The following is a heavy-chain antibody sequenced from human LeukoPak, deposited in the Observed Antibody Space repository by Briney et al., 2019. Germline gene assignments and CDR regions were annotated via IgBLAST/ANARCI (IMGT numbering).Heavy chain of an antibody. CDR1: GFTFSSYS. D-gene: IGHD2-15*01. V-gene: IGHV3-48*01. CDR3: ARGVGLVEVAATRWFDP. CDR2: ISSSSSTI. Sequence: GGSLRLSCAASGFTFSSYSMNWVRQAPGKGLEWVSYISSSSSTIYYADSVKGRFTISRDNAKNSLYLQMNSLRAEDTAVYYCARGVGLVEVAATRWFDPWGQGTLVTVSS. J-gene: IGHJ5*02.